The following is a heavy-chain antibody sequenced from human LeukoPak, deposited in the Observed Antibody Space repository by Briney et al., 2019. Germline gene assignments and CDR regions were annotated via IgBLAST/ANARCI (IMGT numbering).Heavy chain of an antibody. CDR2: IHYCGRS. Sequence: SDTLSLLCTVCSRSISKNIYYGAWIRQPPAKVLEWFGSIHYCGRSYEKPFLKSRVTISVDTSKNGFSLKLNSVTAAVTAVYYCATIVVGGTTLFAFGGQGTLVTVPS. J-gene: IGHJ4*02. V-gene: IGHV4-39*01. CDR3: ATIVVGGTTLFAF. D-gene: IGHD1-26*01. CDR1: SRSISKNIYY.